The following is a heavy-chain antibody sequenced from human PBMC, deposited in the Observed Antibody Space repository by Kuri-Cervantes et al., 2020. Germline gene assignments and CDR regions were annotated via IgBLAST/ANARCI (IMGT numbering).Heavy chain of an antibody. J-gene: IGHJ4*02. V-gene: IGHV4-39*01. Sequence: SETLSLTCTVSGGSIISSSYYWGWIRQPPGKGLEWIGSIYYSGSTYYNPSLKSRVTISVDTSKNQFSLKLSSVTAADTAVYYCARDGPRSGYALPSFDYWGQGTLVTVSS. CDR3: ARDGPRSGYALPSFDY. CDR2: IYYSGST. D-gene: IGHD5-12*01. CDR1: GGSIISSSYY.